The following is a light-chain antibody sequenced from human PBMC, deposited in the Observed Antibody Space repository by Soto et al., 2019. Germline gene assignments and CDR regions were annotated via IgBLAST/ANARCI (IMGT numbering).Light chain of an antibody. CDR2: GAS. J-gene: IGKJ1*01. CDR3: QQYNNWPPT. Sequence: EIVMTQSPATLSVSPGERATLSCRASQSVSGNLAWYQRKPGQAPRLLIYGASTRATGIPARFSGSGSGTEFTRTISSLQTEDFAVYYCQQYNNWPPTFGQGTKVEIK. CDR1: QSVSGN. V-gene: IGKV3D-15*01.